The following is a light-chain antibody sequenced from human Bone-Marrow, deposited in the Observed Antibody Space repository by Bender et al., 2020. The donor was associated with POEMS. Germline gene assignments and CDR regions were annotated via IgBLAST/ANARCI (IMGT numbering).Light chain of an antibody. J-gene: IGLJ3*02. Sequence: QSALTQPASVSGSPGQSITISCIGTNSDIESYDLVSWYQHHPGKGPKLMICEDNKRPSGVSNRFSGSKSGNTASLTISGLQAEDEADYYCCSHGGGGTWVFGGGTKVTVL. V-gene: IGLV2-23*01. CDR2: EDN. CDR3: CSHGGGGTWV. CDR1: NSDIESYDL.